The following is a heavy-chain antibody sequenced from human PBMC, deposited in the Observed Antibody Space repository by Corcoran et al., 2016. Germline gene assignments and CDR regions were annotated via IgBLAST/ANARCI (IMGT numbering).Heavy chain of an antibody. D-gene: IGHD1-26*01. J-gene: IGHJ6*02. CDR2: IYYSGST. V-gene: IGHV4-39*07. CDR3: ARDPAGSYRNYYYGRDV. CDR1: GGSISSSSYY. Sequence: QLQLQESGPGLVQPSETLSLTCTVSGGSISSSSYYWGWIRQPPGKGLEWIGSIYYSGSTYYNPSLKSRVTISVDTSKDQFSLKLSSMTAADTAVDYCARDPAGSYRNYYYGRDVWGQGTTVTVSS.